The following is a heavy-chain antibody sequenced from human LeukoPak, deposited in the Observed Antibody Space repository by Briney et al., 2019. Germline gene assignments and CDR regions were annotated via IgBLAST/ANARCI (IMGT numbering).Heavy chain of an antibody. CDR3: ASIGYPALYYYMDV. D-gene: IGHD5-18*01. CDR1: GGSISSYY. CDR2: IYYSGST. V-gene: IGHV4-59*12. Sequence: PSETLSLTCTVSGGSISSYYWSWIRQPPGKGLEWIGYIYYSGSTNYNPSLKSRVTISVDTSKNQFSLKLSSVTAADTAVYYCASIGYPALYYYMDVWGKGTTVTVSS. J-gene: IGHJ6*03.